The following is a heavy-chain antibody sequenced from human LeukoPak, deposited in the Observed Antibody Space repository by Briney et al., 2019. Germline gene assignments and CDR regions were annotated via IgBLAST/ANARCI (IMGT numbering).Heavy chain of an antibody. V-gene: IGHV4-61*05. CDR2: IYYSGST. Sequence: SETLSLTCTVSGGSISSSSYYWGWIRQPPGKGLEWIGYIYYSGSTNYNPSLKSRVTISVDTSKNQFSLKLSSVTAADTAVYYCAGGSWYYYYMDVWGKGTTVTISS. D-gene: IGHD3-16*01. CDR3: AGGSWYYYYMDV. J-gene: IGHJ6*03. CDR1: GGSISSSSYY.